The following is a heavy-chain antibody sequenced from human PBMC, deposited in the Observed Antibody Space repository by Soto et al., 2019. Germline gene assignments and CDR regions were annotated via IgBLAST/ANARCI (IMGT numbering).Heavy chain of an antibody. Sequence: SEKVSCKASVYTFTSYGISWVRQAPGQGLEWMGWIIAYNGNTNYAQKLQGRVTITTDTSTSTAYMELRSLRSDDTAVYYCARDQSSYYYDSSGYYYDYWGQGTLVTVSS. V-gene: IGHV1-18*01. D-gene: IGHD3-22*01. CDR2: IIAYNGNT. CDR3: ARDQSSYYYDSSGYYYDY. CDR1: VYTFTSYG. J-gene: IGHJ4*02.